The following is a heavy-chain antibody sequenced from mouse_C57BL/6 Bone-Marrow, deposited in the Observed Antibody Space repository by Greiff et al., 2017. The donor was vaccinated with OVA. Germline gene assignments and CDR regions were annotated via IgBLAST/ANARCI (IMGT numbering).Heavy chain of an antibody. CDR3: TRDGYYAMDY. Sequence: EVNVVESGEGLVKPGGSLKLSCAASGFTFSSYAMSWVRQTPEKRLEWVAYISSGGDYIYYADTVKGRVTISRDNDRNTLYLQMSSLKSEDTAMYYCTRDGYYAMDYWGQGTSVTVSS. V-gene: IGHV5-9-1*02. CDR1: GFTFSSYA. J-gene: IGHJ4*01. D-gene: IGHD2-3*01. CDR2: ISSGGDYI.